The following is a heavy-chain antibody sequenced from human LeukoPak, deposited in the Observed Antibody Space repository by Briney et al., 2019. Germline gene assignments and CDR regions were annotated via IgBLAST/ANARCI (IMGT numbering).Heavy chain of an antibody. Sequence: GGSLRLSCAASGFTFSSYAMSWVRQAPGKGLEWVSAISASGGSTYYADSVKGRFAISRDNSKNTQLLQMNSLRVEDTAIYYCAKRLTVLGPYFDYWGRGTLVTVSS. CDR3: AKRLTVLGPYFDY. V-gene: IGHV3-23*01. CDR2: ISASGGST. J-gene: IGHJ4*02. D-gene: IGHD4-11*01. CDR1: GFTFSSYA.